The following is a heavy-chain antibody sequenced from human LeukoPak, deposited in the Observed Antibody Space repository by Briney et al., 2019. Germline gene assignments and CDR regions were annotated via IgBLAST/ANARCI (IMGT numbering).Heavy chain of an antibody. Sequence: SETLSLTCTVSGDSVSGYYGSWIRQPPGKGLEWIGYFYTSANTNYNPSLESRVTMSVDTSKNQSSLKLSSVTAADTAVYYCARGLRDEERHYGYYYMDVWGKGTTVTVSS. J-gene: IGHJ6*03. V-gene: IGHV4-4*09. D-gene: IGHD3-22*01. CDR2: FYTSANT. CDR3: ARGLRDEERHYGYYYMDV. CDR1: GDSVSGYY.